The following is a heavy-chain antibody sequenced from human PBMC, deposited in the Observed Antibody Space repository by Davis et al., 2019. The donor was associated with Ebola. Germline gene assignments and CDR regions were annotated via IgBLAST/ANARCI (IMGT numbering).Heavy chain of an antibody. V-gene: IGHV4-31*11. J-gene: IGHJ4*02. CDR3: ARGRRYSYGPPRY. CDR2: IYYSGST. CDR1: GGSISSGGYS. D-gene: IGHD5-18*01. Sequence: MPSETLSLTCAVSGGSISSGGYSWSWIRQPPGKGLEWIGYIYYSGSTYYNPSLKSRVTISVDTSKNQFSLKLSSVTAADTAVYYCARGRRYSYGPPRYWGQGTLVTVSS.